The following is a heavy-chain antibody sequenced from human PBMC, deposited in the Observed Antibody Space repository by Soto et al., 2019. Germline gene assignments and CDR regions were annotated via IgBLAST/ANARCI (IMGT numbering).Heavy chain of an antibody. CDR3: ARGTNWNYGMDV. CDR1: GFTFSSYE. J-gene: IGHJ6*02. Sequence: SLRLSCAASGFTFSSYEMNWVRQAPGKGLEWVSYISSSGSTIYYADSVKGRFTISRDNAKNSLYLQMNSLRAEDTAVYYCARGTNWNYGMDVWGQGTTVTVSS. V-gene: IGHV3-48*03. CDR2: ISSSGSTI. D-gene: IGHD1-20*01.